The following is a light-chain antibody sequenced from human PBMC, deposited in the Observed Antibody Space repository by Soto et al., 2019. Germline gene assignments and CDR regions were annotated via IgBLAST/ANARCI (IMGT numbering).Light chain of an antibody. CDR2: SNN. CDR1: SSNIGTNA. Sequence: QAVLTQPPSASGTPGQRVTISCSGSSSNIGTNAVVWFQQLPGTAPKLLMYSNNQRPSGVPDRFSGSKSGTSAALAISGLQSEDEADYYCAAWDDRLNGLWVFGGGTKLTVL. J-gene: IGLJ3*02. CDR3: AAWDDRLNGLWV. V-gene: IGLV1-44*01.